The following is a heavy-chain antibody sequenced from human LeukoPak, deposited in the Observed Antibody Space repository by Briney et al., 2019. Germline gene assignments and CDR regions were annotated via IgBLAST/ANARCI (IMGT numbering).Heavy chain of an antibody. CDR3: ARGEYYGGSGTYGFFDY. J-gene: IGHJ4*03. D-gene: IGHD3-10*01. CDR1: GYKFISYA. CDR2: INTDTGNP. Sequence: ASVKVSCKGSGYKFISYAMNWVRQAPGQGPEWMGWINTDTGNPTYARGFTGQYVFSVDTSVTTAYLQINSLRTEDTAVYYCARGEYYGGSGTYGFFDYWGQGSLVTVSS. V-gene: IGHV7-4-1*02.